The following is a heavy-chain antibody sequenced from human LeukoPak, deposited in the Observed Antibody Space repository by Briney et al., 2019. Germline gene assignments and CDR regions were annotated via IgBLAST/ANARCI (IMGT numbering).Heavy chain of an antibody. Sequence: GGSLRLSCAASGFTFSSYAMSWVRQAPGKGLEWVSAISGSGGSTYYADSVKGRFTISRDNSKNTLYLQMNSLRAEDTAVYYCAEVSYLGCSGGSCYLHYFDYWGQGTLVTVSS. CDR2: ISGSGGST. CDR3: AEVSYLGCSGGSCYLHYFDY. D-gene: IGHD2-15*01. J-gene: IGHJ4*02. V-gene: IGHV3-23*01. CDR1: GFTFSSYA.